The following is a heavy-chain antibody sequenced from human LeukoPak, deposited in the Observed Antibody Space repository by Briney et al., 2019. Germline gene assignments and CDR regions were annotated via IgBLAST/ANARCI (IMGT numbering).Heavy chain of an antibody. Sequence: GGSLRLSCITSGFTFGDYGLSWVRQAPGKGLEWVGFIRSKAYGATTEYAASLKDRFTISRDDSKSIAYLQVNSLKTEDTAVYYCTRILLKWELPGSDAFDIWGQGTTVTVSS. D-gene: IGHD1-26*01. V-gene: IGHV3-49*04. CDR3: TRILLKWELPGSDAFDI. CDR1: GFTFGDYG. J-gene: IGHJ3*02. CDR2: IRSKAYGATT.